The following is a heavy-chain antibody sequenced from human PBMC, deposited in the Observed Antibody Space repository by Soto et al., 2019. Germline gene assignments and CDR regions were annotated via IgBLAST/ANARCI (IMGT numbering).Heavy chain of an antibody. J-gene: IGHJ4*02. D-gene: IGHD5-18*01. Sequence: ASVKVACKASGYTFTSYDVSWVRQAPGQGLEWMGWISAYNGNTNYAQKLQGRITMTTDTSTSTAYMELRSLRSDDTAVYYCARAKRGIQLTSYWGQGTLVTVSS. CDR2: ISAYNGNT. CDR1: GYTFTSYD. CDR3: ARAKRGIQLTSY. V-gene: IGHV1-18*01.